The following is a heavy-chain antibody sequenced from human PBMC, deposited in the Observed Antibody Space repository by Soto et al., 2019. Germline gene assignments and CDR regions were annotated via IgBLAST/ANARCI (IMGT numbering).Heavy chain of an antibody. V-gene: IGHV4-59*01. D-gene: IGHD1-1*01. CDR1: GGSTSTYY. Sequence: SETLSLTCTVTGGSTSTYYWRWIRQPAGKGLEWVGYIFYSGSAKYNPSLESRVTISVDTSKNQFSLQMTSVTAAATAVYYCASGTRLHFVGAYYFDYWGQGALVTVSS. CDR2: IFYSGSA. CDR3: ASGTRLHFVGAYYFDY. J-gene: IGHJ4*02.